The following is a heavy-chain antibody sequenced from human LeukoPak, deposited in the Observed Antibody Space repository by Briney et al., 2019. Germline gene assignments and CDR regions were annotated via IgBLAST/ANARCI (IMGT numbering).Heavy chain of an antibody. D-gene: IGHD5-24*01. V-gene: IGHV4/OR15-8*02. CDR2: ISLAGQT. J-gene: IGHJ4*02. CDR1: GGSNSGTNW. CDR3: SRERSPFCYFGC. Sequence: PSETLSLTCDVSGGSNSGTNWWSWVRQPPGQGLEWIGEISLAGQTNYNPSLNGRVTMSLDKSSNQLSLHLTSVTAADTATYFCSRERSPFCYFGCWGQGTLVIVSS.